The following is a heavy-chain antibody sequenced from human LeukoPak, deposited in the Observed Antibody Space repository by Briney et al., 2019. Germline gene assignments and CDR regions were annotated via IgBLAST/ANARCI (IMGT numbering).Heavy chain of an antibody. V-gene: IGHV5-51*01. CDR2: IYPGDSDT. D-gene: IGHD2-2*02. CDR3: ARIPTALPDAFDI. CDR1: GYSFTSYW. Sequence: HGESLKISRKGSGYSFTSYWIGWVRQMPGKGLEWMVVIYPGDSDTRYSPSFQGQVTISADRSISTAYLQWGSLKASDTAMYYCARIPTALPDAFDIWGQGTMVTVSS. J-gene: IGHJ3*02.